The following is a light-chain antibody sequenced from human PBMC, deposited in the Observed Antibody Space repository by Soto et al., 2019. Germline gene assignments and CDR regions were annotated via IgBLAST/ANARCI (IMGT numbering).Light chain of an antibody. CDR2: AAS. CDR3: QQSYSTPLT. Sequence: DIQMTQSPSSLSASVGDRVTITCRASQSISSYLNWYQQKPGKAPKLLIYAASSLQSGVPSRFSGSGSGTDFTLTISSLQPEDCATYYCQQSYSTPLTFGPGTEVDIK. CDR1: QSISSY. J-gene: IGKJ3*01. V-gene: IGKV1-39*01.